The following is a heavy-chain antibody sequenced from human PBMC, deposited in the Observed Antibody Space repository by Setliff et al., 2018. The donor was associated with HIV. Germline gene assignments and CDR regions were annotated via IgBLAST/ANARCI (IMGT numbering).Heavy chain of an antibody. J-gene: IGHJ5*02. CDR3: ARLNQQWLVRDSGSNWFDP. Sequence: SETLSLTCTVSGGSISSYYWSWIRLPPGKGLEWIGYIYYSGSTNYNPSLKSRVTMSVDTSKNRFSLKLNSVTAADTAVYYCARLNQQWLVRDSGSNWFDPWGQGILVTVSS. D-gene: IGHD6-19*01. CDR1: GGSISSYY. V-gene: IGHV4-59*08. CDR2: IYYSGST.